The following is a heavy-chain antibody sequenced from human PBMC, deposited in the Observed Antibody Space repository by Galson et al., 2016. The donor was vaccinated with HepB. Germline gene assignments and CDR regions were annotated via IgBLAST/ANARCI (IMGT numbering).Heavy chain of an antibody. CDR1: GFTFTTYI. CDR3: ARDTPEIFGVEGLDL. Sequence: SLRLSCAASGFTFTTYIFHWIRRAPDKGLQWVAFISYNGDKIYYADSVKGRFTISRDTSNRTVYLDMNSLRPEDTAVYYCARDTPEIFGVEGLDLWGQGALVTVSS. CDR2: ISYNGDKI. D-gene: IGHD3-3*01. J-gene: IGHJ4*02. V-gene: IGHV3-30*04.